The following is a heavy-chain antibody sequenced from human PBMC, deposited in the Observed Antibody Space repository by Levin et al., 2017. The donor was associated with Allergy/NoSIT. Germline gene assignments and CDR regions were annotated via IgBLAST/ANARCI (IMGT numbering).Heavy chain of an antibody. CDR3: GRAGRQWDPLRAFDS. V-gene: IGHV4-31*03. CDR1: GGTISTGVYY. J-gene: IGHJ3*02. D-gene: IGHD1-26*01. CDR2: IYDSEYT. Sequence: PSETLSLTCTVSGGTISTGVYYWSWIRQHPGKGLEWIGYIYDSEYTYYNPSLKSRITISVDTSKNQFSLKMTSLTAADTAGYYCGRAGRQWDPLRAFDSWGQGTVVTVSS.